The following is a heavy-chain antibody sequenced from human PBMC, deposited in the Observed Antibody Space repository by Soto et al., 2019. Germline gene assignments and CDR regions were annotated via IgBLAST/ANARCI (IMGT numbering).Heavy chain of an antibody. CDR1: GFTFSRSA. Sequence: EVQLVESGGGLVKPGGSLTLSCAASGFTFSRSAMNWVRQAPGKGLEWVSSISPTGVYVFYADSVKGRFTISRDNAKTSVYLHMNSLRAEDTAVYYCARINSASGPLSPYPFDFWGQGTLVTVSS. J-gene: IGHJ4*02. V-gene: IGHV3-21*01. CDR2: ISPTGVYV. D-gene: IGHD3-10*01. CDR3: ARINSASGPLSPYPFDF.